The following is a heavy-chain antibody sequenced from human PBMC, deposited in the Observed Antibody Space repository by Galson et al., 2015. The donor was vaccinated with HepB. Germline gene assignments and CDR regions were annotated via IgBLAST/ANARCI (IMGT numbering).Heavy chain of an antibody. D-gene: IGHD2-2*01. CDR3: ARFCSSSNCNIDY. J-gene: IGHJ4*02. CDR1: GFAVSSNS. CDR2: IYSGGST. V-gene: IGHV3-53*01. Sequence: SLRLSCAASGFAVSSNSMSWVRQAPGKGLEWVSIIYSGGSTYYAASVKGRFTISRDISKNTLYLQMNSLRAEDTAVYYCARFCSSSNCNIDYWGQGTLVTVSS.